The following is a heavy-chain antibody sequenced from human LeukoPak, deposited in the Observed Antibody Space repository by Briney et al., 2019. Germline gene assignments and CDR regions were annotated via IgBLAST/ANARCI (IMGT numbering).Heavy chain of an antibody. D-gene: IGHD4-17*01. J-gene: IGHJ3*02. CDR2: IYYSGST. CDR1: GGSISSSSYY. V-gene: IGHV4-39*01. Sequence: SETLSLTCTVSGGSISSSSYYWGWIRQPPGERLEWIGSIYYSGSTYYNPSLKSRVTISVDTSKNQFSLKLSSVTAADTAVYYCARQHDYGDYNAFDIWGQGTMVTVSS. CDR3: ARQHDYGDYNAFDI.